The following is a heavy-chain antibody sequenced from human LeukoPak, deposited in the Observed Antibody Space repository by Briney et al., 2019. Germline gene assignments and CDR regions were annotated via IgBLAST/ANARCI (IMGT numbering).Heavy chain of an antibody. J-gene: IGHJ4*02. D-gene: IGHD6-13*01. CDR2: FGGGGGPT. CDR1: GFTFSSYG. CDR3: AKGRRQLANFDY. Sequence: PGGSLRLSCVASGFTFSSYGMSWVRQAPGKGLEWVSGFGGGGGPTYYADSVKGRFTISRDNSKNTLYLQMNSLRADDTAVYYCAKGRRQLANFDYWGQGTLVTVSS. V-gene: IGHV3-23*01.